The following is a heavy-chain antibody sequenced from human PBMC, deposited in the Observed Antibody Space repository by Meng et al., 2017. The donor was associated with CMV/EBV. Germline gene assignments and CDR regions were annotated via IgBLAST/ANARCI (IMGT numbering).Heavy chain of an antibody. CDR1: GFTFSSYS. CDR3: ARGGPHYDRDWFDT. V-gene: IGHV3-21*01. CDR2: ISSSSSYI. Sequence: EVQLVESGGGLVKPGGSLSRSCAASGFTFSSYSMNWVRQAPGKGLEWVSSISSSSSYIYYADSVKGRFTISRDNAKNSLYLQMNSLRAEDTAVYYCARGGPHYDRDWFDTWGQGTLVTVAS. J-gene: IGHJ5*02. D-gene: IGHD3-9*01.